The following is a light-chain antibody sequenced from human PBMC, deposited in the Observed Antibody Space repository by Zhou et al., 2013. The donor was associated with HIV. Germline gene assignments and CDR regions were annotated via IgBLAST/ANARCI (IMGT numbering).Light chain of an antibody. Sequence: AIQLTQSPSSLSASVGDRVTITCRASQGINSALAWYQQKPGKAPKLLIYDASSLESGVPSRFSGSGSGTDYTLTISSLQPEDFAPYYCQQFDSYPHTFGQGPSWRSN. J-gene: IGKJ2*01. CDR1: QGINSA. V-gene: IGKV1-13*02. CDR2: DAS. CDR3: QQFDSYPHT.